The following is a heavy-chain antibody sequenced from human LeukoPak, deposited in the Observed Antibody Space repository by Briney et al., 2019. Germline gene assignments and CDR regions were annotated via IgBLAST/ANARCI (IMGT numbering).Heavy chain of an antibody. CDR1: GFTFSSYA. CDR3: AKAYSGESYYDRSGQSGSAFDI. D-gene: IGHD3-22*01. V-gene: IGHV3-23*01. Sequence: GGSLRLSCAASGFTFSSYAMSWVRQAPGKGLEWVSVISGSGGSKYYADSVKGRFTISRDNSKNSLYLQMSSLRAENTAVYYCAKAYSGESYYDRSGQSGSAFDIRGQGTMGTVSS. J-gene: IGHJ3*02. CDR2: ISGSGGSK.